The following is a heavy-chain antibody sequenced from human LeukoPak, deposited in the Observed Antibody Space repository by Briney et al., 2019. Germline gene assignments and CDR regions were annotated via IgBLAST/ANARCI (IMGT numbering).Heavy chain of an antibody. J-gene: IGHJ4*02. CDR3: ATSNDAKIAPFDH. V-gene: IGHV4-4*09. D-gene: IGHD2-21*01. CDR1: GVSMSAYQ. CDR2: INTKGET. Sequence: SETLSLTCTVSGVSMSAYQWSWVRQSPEKGLEWIGCINTKGETSYNPSLKSRVTTSVDTSKSQVSLRLTSVTAADTAVYYCATSNDAKIAPFDHWGQGAPVTVSS.